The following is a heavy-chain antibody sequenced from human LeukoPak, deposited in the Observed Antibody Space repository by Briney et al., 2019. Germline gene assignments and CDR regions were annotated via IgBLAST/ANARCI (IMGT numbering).Heavy chain of an antibody. Sequence: SETLSLTCTVSGGSISSGNYYWNWIRQPAGKGLEWIGRIWADGAPTYRPSFKSRVTISVDTSKNQFSLRLSSVTAADTAVYYCARGRDSRGYQFMGFDSWGQGTLVTVSS. D-gene: IGHD3-22*01. CDR1: GGSISSGNYY. CDR3: ARGRDSRGYQFMGFDS. J-gene: IGHJ4*02. CDR2: IWADGAP. V-gene: IGHV4-61*02.